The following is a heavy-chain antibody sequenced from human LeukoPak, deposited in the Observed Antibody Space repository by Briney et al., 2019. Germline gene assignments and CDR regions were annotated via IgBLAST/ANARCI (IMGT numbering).Heavy chain of an antibody. CDR3: ARDQFSKPDDY. CDR1: GFTFSSYA. D-gene: IGHD4-11*01. V-gene: IGHV3-30-3*01. Sequence: PGGSLRLSCAASGFTFSSYAMHWVRQAPGKGLEWVAVISYDGSNKYYADSVKGRFTISRDNSKNTLYLQMNSLRAEDTAVYYCARDQFSKPDDYWGQGTRVTVSS. J-gene: IGHJ4*02. CDR2: ISYDGSNK.